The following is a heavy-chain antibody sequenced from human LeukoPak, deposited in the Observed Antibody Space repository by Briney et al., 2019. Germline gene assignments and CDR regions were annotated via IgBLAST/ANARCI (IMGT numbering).Heavy chain of an antibody. CDR1: GFTFSSHA. V-gene: IGHV3-30*04. D-gene: IGHD2-2*01. Sequence: PGRSLRLSCAASGFTFSSHAVHWVRQAPGKGLEWVAVISNDGNNKYYGDSVKGRFTISRDNSKNTLYLLMNSLRADDTAVYYCARGQYCSGTSCYAYYYYYNMDVWDQGTTVTVSS. CDR3: ARGQYCSGTSCYAYYYYYNMDV. CDR2: ISNDGNNK. J-gene: IGHJ6*02.